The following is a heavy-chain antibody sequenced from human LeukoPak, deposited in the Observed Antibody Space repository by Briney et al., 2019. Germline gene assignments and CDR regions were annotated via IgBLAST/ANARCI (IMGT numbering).Heavy chain of an antibody. D-gene: IGHD3-22*01. V-gene: IGHV3-23*01. Sequence: GGSLRLSCAVSGITLSNYGMSWVRQAPGKGLEWVAGISDSGGRTNYADSVKGRFTISRDNPKNTLYPQMNSLRAEDTAVYFCAKRGVVIRVILVGFHKEAYYFDYWGQGTLVTVSS. CDR2: ISDSGGRT. CDR1: GITLSNYG. J-gene: IGHJ4*02. CDR3: AKRGVVIRVILVGFHKEAYYFDY.